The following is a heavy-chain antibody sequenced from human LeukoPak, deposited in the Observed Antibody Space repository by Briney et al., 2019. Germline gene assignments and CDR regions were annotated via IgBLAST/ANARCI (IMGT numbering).Heavy chain of an antibody. J-gene: IGHJ4*02. V-gene: IGHV1-8*03. CDR3: ARVASQWLAHIDN. CDR1: GYTFTDYE. CDR2: MNPNSGNT. D-gene: IGHD6-19*01. Sequence: ASVKVSCQASGYTFTDYEINWVRQAPGQGLEWVGWMNPNSGNTDYAEKLRGRITISMNISIGTAYMELSSLRYEDTAVYYCARVASQWLAHIDNWGQGTLVTVSS.